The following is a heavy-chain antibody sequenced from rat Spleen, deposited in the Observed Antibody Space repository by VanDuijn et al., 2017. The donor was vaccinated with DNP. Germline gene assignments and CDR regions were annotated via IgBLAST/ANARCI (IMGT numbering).Heavy chain of an antibody. CDR1: GFTFSSFP. J-gene: IGHJ4*01. CDR2: INPDGGNT. D-gene: IGHD1-1*01. V-gene: IGHV5-46*01. CDR3: TKDLQWYAMDA. Sequence: EVQLVESGGGSVQPGRSMKLSCAASGFTFSSFPMAWVRQAPTKGLEWVASINPDGGNTYDPDSVKVRFTISRDNAENTVYLQMNSLRSEDTATYYCTKDLQWYAMDAWGQGTSVTVSS.